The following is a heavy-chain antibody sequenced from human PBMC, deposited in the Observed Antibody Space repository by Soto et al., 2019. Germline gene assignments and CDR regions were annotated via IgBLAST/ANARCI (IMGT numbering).Heavy chain of an antibody. D-gene: IGHD1-7*01. Sequence: ASVKVSFKASGYTFTGYYMHWVRQAPGQGLEWLGWINTNSGDTNYAQKFQGRVTMTSDTSISTAYMELSRLRSDDTAVYYCARDHQELILYNWLDPWGQGTLVTVSS. J-gene: IGHJ5*02. V-gene: IGHV1-2*02. CDR3: ARDHQELILYNWLDP. CDR2: INTNSGDT. CDR1: GYTFTGYY.